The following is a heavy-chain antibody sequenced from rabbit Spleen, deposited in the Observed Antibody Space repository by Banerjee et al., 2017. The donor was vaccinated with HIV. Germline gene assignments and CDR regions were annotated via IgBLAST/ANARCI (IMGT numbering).Heavy chain of an antibody. J-gene: IGHJ4*01. CDR3: ARDLVAVIGWNFDL. Sequence: QQQLEESGGGLVQPGGTLTLTCKASGFTLSSYYMCWVRQAPGKGLEWIACINIVTGKSVYASWAKGRFTMSRTSSTTVTLQMTSLTAADTATYFCARDLVAVIGWNFDLWGPGTLVTVS. D-gene: IGHD1-1*01. CDR2: INIVTGKS. CDR1: GFTLSSYY. V-gene: IGHV1S45*01.